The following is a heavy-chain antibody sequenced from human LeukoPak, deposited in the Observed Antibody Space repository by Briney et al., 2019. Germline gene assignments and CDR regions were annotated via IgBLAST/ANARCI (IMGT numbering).Heavy chain of an antibody. J-gene: IGHJ4*02. CDR3: ARDEYSSSSPAGDY. CDR1: GFTFSSYS. V-gene: IGHV3-21*01. D-gene: IGHD6-6*01. Sequence: GGSLRLSCAASGFTFSSYSMNWVRQAPGKGLEWVSSISSSSSYIYYADSVKSRFTISRDNAKNSLYLQMNSLRAEDTAVYYCARDEYSSSSPAGDYWGQGTLVTVSS. CDR2: ISSSSSYI.